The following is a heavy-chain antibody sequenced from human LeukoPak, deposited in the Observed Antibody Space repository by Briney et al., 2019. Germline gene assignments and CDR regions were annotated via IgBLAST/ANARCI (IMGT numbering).Heavy chain of an antibody. Sequence: PGGSLRLSCAASGCTFSNYAMMWVRQAPGKRLEWISSITGSGDGTYYADSVRGRFTISRDNSENTLYLQVNSLRVEDTAVYFCVKGFVHPTYYFDYWGQGTLVTVSS. CDR2: ITGSGDGT. CDR3: VKGFVHPTYYFDY. D-gene: IGHD3-10*01. V-gene: IGHV3-23*01. CDR1: GCTFSNYA. J-gene: IGHJ4*02.